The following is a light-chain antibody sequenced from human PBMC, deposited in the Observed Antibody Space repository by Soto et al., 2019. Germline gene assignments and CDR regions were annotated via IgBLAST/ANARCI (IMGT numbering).Light chain of an antibody. CDR2: DIS. V-gene: IGKV1-5*01. CDR1: QSVSNV. CDR3: QQYYSYPWT. Sequence: DIQITQSPSTLSASVVDRVTITCRASQSVSNVLAWFQQKPGRAPKLLIFDISNLASGVPSRFSGSGSGSATEFTLTISSLQPDDSATYYCQQYYSYPWTFGQGTKVDIK. J-gene: IGKJ1*01.